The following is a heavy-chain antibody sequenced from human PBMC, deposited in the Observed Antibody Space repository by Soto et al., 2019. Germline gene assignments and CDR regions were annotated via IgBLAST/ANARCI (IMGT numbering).Heavy chain of an antibody. CDR2: TYYRSKWYN. V-gene: IGHV6-1*01. CDR3: ARRVTTEPTAFDE. CDR1: GDSVSSNSAA. Sequence: SQTLSLTCAISGDSVSSNSAAWNWIRQSPSRGLEWLGRTYYRSKWYNDFAVSVKSRITINADTSKNQFSLQLSSVTPEDTALYYCARRVTTEPTAFDEWGQGTLVTGSS. J-gene: IGHJ4*02. D-gene: IGHD1-1*01.